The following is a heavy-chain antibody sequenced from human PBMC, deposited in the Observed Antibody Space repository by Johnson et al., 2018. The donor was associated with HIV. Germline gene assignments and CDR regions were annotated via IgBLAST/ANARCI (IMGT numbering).Heavy chain of an antibody. V-gene: IGHV3-30*02. D-gene: IGHD1-26*01. CDR2: ILFDGSHK. J-gene: IGHJ3*02. CDR1: GFTFSDYY. CDR3: AKDAGWSIVGATDGRDAFDI. Sequence: VQLVESGGGLVKPGGSLRLSCAASGFTFSDYYMSWIRQAPGKGLEWVTFILFDGSHKYYVDSVKGRFTISRDNSKNTVYLQMNNLRAEDTAVYYCAKDAGWSIVGATDGRDAFDISGQ.